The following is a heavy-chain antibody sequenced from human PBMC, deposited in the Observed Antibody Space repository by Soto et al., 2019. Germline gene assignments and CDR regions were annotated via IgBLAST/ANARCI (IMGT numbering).Heavy chain of an antibody. D-gene: IGHD2-21*01. J-gene: IGHJ4*02. CDR2: INAGNGYT. CDR1: WKIFTSYG. Sequence: GAPVKVSCKAPWKIFTSYGIHLLRQAPGQKLDWMGWINAGNGYTKYSQKFQDRVTLTRSPSANTAYMELSSLTVDDTSVYYCARGLTSREGRLLFPVNLDSWGPGTQVTVSS. CDR3: ARGLTSREGRLLFPVNLDS. V-gene: IGHV1-3*01.